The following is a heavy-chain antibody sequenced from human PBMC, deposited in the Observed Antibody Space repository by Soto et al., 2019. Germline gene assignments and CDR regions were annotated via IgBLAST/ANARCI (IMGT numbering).Heavy chain of an antibody. Sequence: QVQLVQSGAEVKKPGASVKVSCKASGYTFTGYYMHWVRQAPGQGLEWMGWINPNSGGTNYAQKFQGWVTMSRDTSISPAYMELSRLRSDDTAVYYCARDGLAAAGPNDAFDIWGQGTMVTVSS. V-gene: IGHV1-2*04. CDR2: INPNSGGT. J-gene: IGHJ3*02. D-gene: IGHD6-13*01. CDR3: ARDGLAAAGPNDAFDI. CDR1: GYTFTGYY.